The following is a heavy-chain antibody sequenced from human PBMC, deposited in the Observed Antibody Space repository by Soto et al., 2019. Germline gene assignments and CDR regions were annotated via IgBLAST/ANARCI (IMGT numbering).Heavy chain of an antibody. CDR3: ASGHDAYKVRY. Sequence: QVQLQESGPGLVKPSQTLSLTCNVSGGSISSGGTGSYWTWIRQLPGKGLEWIGYIYYTGNTYYNPSLKSRPTISIDTSENQFSLKLTSVTAADTAVYFCASGHDAYKVRYWGQGTLVTVSS. V-gene: IGHV4-31*03. CDR1: GGSISSGGTGSY. D-gene: IGHD1-1*01. CDR2: IYYTGNT. J-gene: IGHJ4*02.